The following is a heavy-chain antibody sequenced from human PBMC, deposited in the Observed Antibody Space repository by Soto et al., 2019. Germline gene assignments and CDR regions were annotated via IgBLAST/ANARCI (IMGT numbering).Heavy chain of an antibody. CDR2: FDPEDGET. CDR3: APGLSAGVDSLDHAFGI. Sequence: QVQLVQSGAEVKKPGASVKVSCKVSGYTLTELSMHWVRQAPGKGLEWMGGFDPEDGETIYAQKFQGRVTMTEDTSTDTPYMELSGLRAEDTDMYYCAPGLSAGVDSLDHAFGIWGPGTMVTVSS. CDR1: GYTLTELS. D-gene: IGHD3-22*01. J-gene: IGHJ3*02. V-gene: IGHV1-24*01.